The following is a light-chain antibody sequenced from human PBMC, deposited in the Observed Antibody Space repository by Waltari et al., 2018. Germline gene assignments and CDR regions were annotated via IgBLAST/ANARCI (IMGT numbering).Light chain of an antibody. CDR1: RDISRH. Sequence: DIQLTQSPSSLSVFVGDSVTITCRASRDISRHLNWYQQKPGKAPKLLIYAASNLEVGVPSRFGGSGSGTDFSFTISSLQPEDIATYYCQQYDDLPITFGPGTKVDIK. CDR3: QQYDDLPIT. CDR2: AAS. J-gene: IGKJ3*01. V-gene: IGKV1-33*01.